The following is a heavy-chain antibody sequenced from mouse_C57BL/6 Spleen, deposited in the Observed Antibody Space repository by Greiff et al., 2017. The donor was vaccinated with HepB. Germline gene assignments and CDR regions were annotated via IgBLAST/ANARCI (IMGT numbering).Heavy chain of an antibody. J-gene: IGHJ2*01. Sequence: QVQLKRSGPELVKPGASVKISCKASGYAFSSSWMNWVKQRPGKGLEWIGRIYPGDGDTNYNGKFKGKATLTADKSSSTAYMQLSSLTSEDSAVYFCARFGSSLYYFDYWGQGTTLTVSS. D-gene: IGHD1-1*01. V-gene: IGHV1-82*01. CDR3: ARFGSSLYYFDY. CDR2: IYPGDGDT. CDR1: GYAFSSSW.